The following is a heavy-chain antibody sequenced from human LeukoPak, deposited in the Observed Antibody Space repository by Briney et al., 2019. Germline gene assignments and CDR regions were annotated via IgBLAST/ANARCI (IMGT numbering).Heavy chain of an antibody. D-gene: IGHD2-2*02. CDR2: IYYSGST. Sequence: PSETLSLTCTVSGDSISSSDYYWGWIRQPPGNGLEWIGSIYYSGSTYYKPSLKSRVTISVDTPKNHFSLKLSSVTAADTAVYYCARYCSSTSCYRGILDYWGQGTLVTVSS. CDR3: ARYCSSTSCYRGILDY. CDR1: GDSISSSDYY. J-gene: IGHJ4*02. V-gene: IGHV4-39*01.